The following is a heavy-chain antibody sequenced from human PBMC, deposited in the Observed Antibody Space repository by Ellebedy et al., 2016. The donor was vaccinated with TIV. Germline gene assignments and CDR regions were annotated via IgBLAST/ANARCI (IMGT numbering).Heavy chain of an antibody. Sequence: GGSLRLXXAASGFTFSTYAMSWVRQAPGKGLEWVSAISGSGGSTYYADSVKGRFIISRDNSKNTLYLQMNSLRAEDTAVYYCAKVVLAATHYYYYGLHVWGQGTTVTVSS. J-gene: IGHJ6*02. D-gene: IGHD2-15*01. CDR3: AKVVLAATHYYYYGLHV. CDR1: GFTFSTYA. CDR2: ISGSGGST. V-gene: IGHV3-23*01.